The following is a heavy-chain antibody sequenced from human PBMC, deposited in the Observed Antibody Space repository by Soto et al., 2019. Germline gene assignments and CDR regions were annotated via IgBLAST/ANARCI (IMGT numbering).Heavy chain of an antibody. CDR3: ARQALSSVTAAGSIDK. D-gene: IGHD6-13*01. V-gene: IGHV4-59*08. CDR2: IYYSGST. Sequence: QVQLQESGPGLVKPSETLSLTCIVSGGSISSYYWSWIRQPPGKGLEWIGYIYYSGSTNYNPSLKSRVTISADTSKNQFSLRLRSVTAADTAVYYCARQALSSVTAAGSIDKWGQGTLVTVSS. J-gene: IGHJ4*02. CDR1: GGSISSYY.